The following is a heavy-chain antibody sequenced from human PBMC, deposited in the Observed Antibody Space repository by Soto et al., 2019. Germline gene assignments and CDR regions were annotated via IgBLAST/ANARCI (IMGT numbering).Heavy chain of an antibody. CDR2: IIPIFGTA. CDR1: GGTFSSYA. V-gene: IGHV1-69*13. D-gene: IGHD1-7*01. Sequence: GASVKVSCKASGGTFSSYAISWVRQAPGQGLEWMGGIIPIFGTANYAQKFQGRVTITADESTSTAYMELSSLRSEDTAVYYCARVKSLELPALDYWGQGTLVTVSS. CDR3: ARVKSLELPALDY. J-gene: IGHJ4*02.